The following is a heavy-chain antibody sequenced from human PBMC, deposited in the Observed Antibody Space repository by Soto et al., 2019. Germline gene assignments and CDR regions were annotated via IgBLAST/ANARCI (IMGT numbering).Heavy chain of an antibody. CDR1: GGSISSGGYY. D-gene: IGHD3-22*01. V-gene: IGHV4-31*02. CDR3: ARVATRIVLNYYYYGMVG. J-gene: IGHJ6*02. CDR2: IYYSGST. Sequence: SETLSLTCTVSGGSISSGGYYWSWIRQHPGKGLEWIGYIYYSGSTYYNPSLKSRVTISVDTSKNQFSLKLSSVTAADTAVYYCARVATRIVLNYYYYGMVGWGQGTTVTVSS.